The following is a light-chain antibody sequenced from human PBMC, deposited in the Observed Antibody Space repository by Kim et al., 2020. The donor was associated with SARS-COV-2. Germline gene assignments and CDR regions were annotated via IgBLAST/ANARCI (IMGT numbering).Light chain of an antibody. J-gene: IGKJ1*01. Sequence: IVMTQSPLSLPVTLGQPASISCRSSQSLVHSDGNTYLNWFQQRPGQSPRRLIYKVSNRDSGVPDRFSGSGSGTDFTLKISRVEAEDVGVYYCMQGTHWPPWTFGQGTKVDIK. V-gene: IGKV2-30*02. CDR2: KVS. CDR3: MQGTHWPPWT. CDR1: QSLVHSDGNTY.